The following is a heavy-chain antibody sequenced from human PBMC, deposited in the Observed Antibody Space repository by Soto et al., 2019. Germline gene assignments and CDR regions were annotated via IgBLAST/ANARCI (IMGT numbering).Heavy chain of an antibody. Sequence: WGSLLVACASSVFTFSTSTMSWVRQPPGKGLDWVSAIRSSSSYLYYADSLNGRFTISRDNAKNSLYLQMHNLRAEDTALYYCARALGEVSAFWGQGNLVTVSS. CDR2: IRSSSSYL. CDR1: VFTFSTST. J-gene: IGHJ4*02. D-gene: IGHD3-10*01. CDR3: ARALGEVSAF. V-gene: IGHV3-21*06.